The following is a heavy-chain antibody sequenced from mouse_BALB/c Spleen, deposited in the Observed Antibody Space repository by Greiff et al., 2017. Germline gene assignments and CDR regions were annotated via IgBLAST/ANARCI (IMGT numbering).Heavy chain of an antibody. CDR1: GFTFSSYA. V-gene: IGHV5-6-5*01. J-gene: IGHJ2*01. CDR2: ISSGGST. Sequence: EVYLVESGGGLVKPGGSLKLSCAASGFTFSSYAMSWVRQTPEKRLEWVASISSGGSTYYPDSVKGRFTISRDNARNILYLQMSSLRSEDTAMYYCAREGDYFDYWGQGTTLTVSS. CDR3: AREGDYFDY.